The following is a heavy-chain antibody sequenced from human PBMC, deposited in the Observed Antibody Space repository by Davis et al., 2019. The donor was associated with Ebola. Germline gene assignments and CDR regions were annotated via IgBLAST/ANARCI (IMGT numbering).Heavy chain of an antibody. CDR2: ISAYNGNT. V-gene: IGHV1-18*01. D-gene: IGHD6-19*01. CDR1: LYTLTSYG. CDR3: ARGYGSGWYSY. J-gene: IGHJ4*02. Sequence: SVPVSRMASLYTLTSYGISWVRQAPGQGLEWMGWISAYNGNTNYAQKLQGRVTMTTDTSTSTAYMELRSLRSDDTAVYYCARGYGSGWYSYWGQGTLVTVSS.